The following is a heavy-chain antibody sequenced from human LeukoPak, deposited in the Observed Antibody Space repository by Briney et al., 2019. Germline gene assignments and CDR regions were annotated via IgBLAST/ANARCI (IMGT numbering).Heavy chain of an antibody. D-gene: IGHD5-12*01. CDR3: ARHHMGYSGYDYHYYYYMDV. Sequence: SETLSLTCTVSGGSISSYYWSWIRQPPGKGLEWIGYIYTSGSTNYNPSLKSRVTISVGESKNQCSLKLSSVTAADTAVYYCARHHMGYSGYDYHYYYYMDVWGKGTTVTVSS. V-gene: IGHV4-4*09. CDR1: GGSISSYY. CDR2: IYTSGST. J-gene: IGHJ6*03.